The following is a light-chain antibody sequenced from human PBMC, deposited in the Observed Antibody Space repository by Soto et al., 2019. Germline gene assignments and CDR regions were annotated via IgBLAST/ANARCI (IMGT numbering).Light chain of an antibody. J-gene: IGLJ2*01. CDR1: SSDVGSYNL. V-gene: IGLV2-23*01. CDR3: CSSYAGSSAVV. Sequence: QSALTQPASVSGSPGQSITISCTGTSSDVGSYNLVSWYQQHPGKAPKFLIYETTKRPSGVSNRFSGSKSGNTASLTISGLQAEDKAEYYCCSSYAGSSAVVFGGGTKVTVL. CDR2: ETT.